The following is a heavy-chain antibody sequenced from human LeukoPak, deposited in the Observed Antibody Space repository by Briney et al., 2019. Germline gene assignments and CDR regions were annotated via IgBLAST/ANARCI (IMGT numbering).Heavy chain of an antibody. Sequence: GGSLRLSCAASGFTFSSYSMNWVRQAPGKGLEWVSSISSSSSYIYYADSVKGRFTISRDNAKNSLYLQMNSLRAEDTAVYYCARDSGSGYSGCEYSHPSVGYWGQGTLVTVSS. D-gene: IGHD5-12*01. CDR2: ISSSSSYI. CDR1: GFTFSSYS. CDR3: ARDSGSGYSGCEYSHPSVGY. V-gene: IGHV3-21*01. J-gene: IGHJ4*02.